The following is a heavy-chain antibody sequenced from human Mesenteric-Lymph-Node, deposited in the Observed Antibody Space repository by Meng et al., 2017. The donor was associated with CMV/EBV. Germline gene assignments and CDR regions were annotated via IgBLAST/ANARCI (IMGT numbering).Heavy chain of an antibody. Sequence: GESLKISCAASGFSFSIYSMNWVRQAPGKGLEWVSYISSSSSSMFYADSVKGRFTISRDNAKNSLYLQMNSLRAEDTGVYYCARASGRDDSFDMWGQGTMVTVSS. J-gene: IGHJ3*02. CDR2: ISSSSSSM. CDR1: GFSFSIYS. V-gene: IGHV3-48*04. D-gene: IGHD2-21*02. CDR3: ARASGRDDSFDM.